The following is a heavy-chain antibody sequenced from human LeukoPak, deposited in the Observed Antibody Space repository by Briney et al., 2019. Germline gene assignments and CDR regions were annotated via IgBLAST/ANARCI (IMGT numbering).Heavy chain of an antibody. D-gene: IGHD3-10*01. CDR3: ARYHLGSYFRDPFDH. V-gene: IGHV3-30*03. CDR2: ISYDGSNK. Sequence: GGSLRLSCAASGFTFSSYGMHWVRQAPGKGLEWVAVISYDGSNKYYVYSVKGRFTVSRDNAKNSLYLQMDSLRAEDTAVYYCARYHLGSYFRDPFDHWGQGTLVTVSS. CDR1: GFTFSSYG. J-gene: IGHJ4*02.